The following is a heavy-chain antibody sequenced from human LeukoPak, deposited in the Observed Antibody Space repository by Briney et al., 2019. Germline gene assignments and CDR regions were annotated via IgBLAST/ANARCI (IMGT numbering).Heavy chain of an antibody. Sequence: GESLKISCKGSGYSFTSYWIGWVRQLPGKGLEWMGIIYPGDSDTRYSPSFQGQVTISADKSISTAYLQWSSLRAEDTAVYYCAKSFRLGGPYFDYWGQGTLVTVSS. J-gene: IGHJ4*02. D-gene: IGHD3-16*01. CDR1: GYSFTSYW. CDR3: AKSFRLGGPYFDY. CDR2: IYPGDSDT. V-gene: IGHV5-51*01.